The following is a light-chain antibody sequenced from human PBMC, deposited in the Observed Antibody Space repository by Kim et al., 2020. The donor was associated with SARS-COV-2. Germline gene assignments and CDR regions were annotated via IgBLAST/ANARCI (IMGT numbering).Light chain of an antibody. Sequence: EIVKTQSPATLSVSPGERATLSCRASQSVRSNLAWYQQKPGQAPRLLMYGASTRATGIPARFSGSGSGTEFTLTISSLQSEDFAVYYCQQYNQWPSYTFGQGTKLEI. J-gene: IGKJ2*01. CDR2: GAS. CDR1: QSVRSN. V-gene: IGKV3-15*01. CDR3: QQYNQWPSYT.